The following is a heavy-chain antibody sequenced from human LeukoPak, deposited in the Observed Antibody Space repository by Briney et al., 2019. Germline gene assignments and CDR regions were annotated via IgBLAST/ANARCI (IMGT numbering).Heavy chain of an antibody. J-gene: IGHJ3*02. CDR2: INSDGSGI. CDR3: ARGNAHAFDI. Sequence: PGRSLRLSCAVSGFTLSSYWMHWVRQLPGKGLVWVSRINSDGSGISYAGSVKGRFTISRDNAKNTLYLQMNSLRAEDTAVYYCARGNAHAFDIWGQGTMVTVSS. CDR1: GFTLSSYW. V-gene: IGHV3-74*01.